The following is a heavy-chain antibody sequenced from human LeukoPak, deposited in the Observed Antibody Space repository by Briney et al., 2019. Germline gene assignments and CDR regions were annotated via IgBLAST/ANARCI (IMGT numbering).Heavy chain of an antibody. CDR1: GGSFSGYY. D-gene: IGHD3-3*01. Sequence: PSETLSLTCAVYGGSFSGYYWSWIRQPPGKGLEGIGEINHSGSTNYNPSLNSRGTISVDTSKNQCSLKLSSLTAADTAVYYCARGLVLRFLEWLLNYNWFDPWGQGTLVTVSS. J-gene: IGHJ5*02. V-gene: IGHV4-34*01. CDR2: INHSGST. CDR3: ARGLVLRFLEWLLNYNWFDP.